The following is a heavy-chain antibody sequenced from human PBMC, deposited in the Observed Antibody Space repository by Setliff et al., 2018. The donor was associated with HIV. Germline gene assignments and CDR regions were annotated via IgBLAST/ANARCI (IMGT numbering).Heavy chain of an antibody. J-gene: IGHJ4*02. CDR3: ARGRDWAKTGDF. V-gene: IGHV4-39*07. D-gene: IGHD3-9*01. Sequence: SETLSLTCTVSGGSSSSSSFYWGWIRQPPGKGLEWIAEVHPSGSINYNSSLKGRVAISVDTSNNQFSLTMTSVTAADTAVYYCARGRDWAKTGDFWGQGALVTVSS. CDR2: VHPSGSI. CDR1: GGSSSSSSFY.